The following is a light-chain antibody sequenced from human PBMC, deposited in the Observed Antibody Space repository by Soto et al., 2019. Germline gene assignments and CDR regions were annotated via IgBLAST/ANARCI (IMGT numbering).Light chain of an antibody. CDR1: QDINNY. CDR3: QQFDNLPFT. V-gene: IGKV1-33*01. CDR2: DSS. J-gene: IGKJ5*01. Sequence: DIQMTQSPSSLSASVGDRVTIICQASQDINNYLNWYQQKPGKAPKLLIYDSSNLEIGVPSRFSGSGYGTRFSFTISSLQPEDIATYYCQQFDNLPFTFGQGIRLEIK.